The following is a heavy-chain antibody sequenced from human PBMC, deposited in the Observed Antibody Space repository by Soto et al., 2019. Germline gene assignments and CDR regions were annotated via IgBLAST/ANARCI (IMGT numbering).Heavy chain of an antibody. CDR3: AKDEVLLCFGKSCLDF. CDR1: GFTFNSYG. D-gene: IGHD3-10*01. V-gene: IGHV3-30*18. CDR2: ISYDGSNK. J-gene: IGHJ4*02. Sequence: QVQLVESGGGVVQPGRSLRLSCAASGFTFNSYGMHWVRQAPGKGLEWVAVISYDGSNKYYADSVKGRFTISRDNSKNTLYLQMNSLRAEDTAVYSCAKDEVLLCFGKSCLDFWGQGTLVTVSS.